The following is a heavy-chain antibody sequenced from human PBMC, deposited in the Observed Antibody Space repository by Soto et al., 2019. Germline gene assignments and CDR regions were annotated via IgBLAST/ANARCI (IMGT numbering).Heavy chain of an antibody. CDR3: ARLSDYGDYEAFDI. Sequence: NPSETLSLTCTVSGDSMTSSSYYWGWVRQTPGKGLEYIGSIHYRGSTWYNASLKSRVTISVDTSKNHFSLRLSSVTAADTAMYYCARLSDYGDYEAFDIWGQGTMVTVSS. V-gene: IGHV4-39*02. CDR2: IHYRGST. D-gene: IGHD4-17*01. CDR1: GDSMTSSSYY. J-gene: IGHJ3*02.